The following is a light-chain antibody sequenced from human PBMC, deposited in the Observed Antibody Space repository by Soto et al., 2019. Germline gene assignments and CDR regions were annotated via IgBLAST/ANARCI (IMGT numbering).Light chain of an antibody. J-gene: IGLJ3*02. CDR3: AVWDGSLNGWV. CDR2: INN. Sequence: QSVLTQPPSASGTPGQRVTISCSGSSSNIGSNTVNWYQQLPGTAPKLLIYINNQRPSGVPDRFSGSKSGTSASLAISGLQSEDEADYYCAVWDGSLNGWVFGGGTKLTVL. V-gene: IGLV1-44*01. CDR1: SSNIGSNT.